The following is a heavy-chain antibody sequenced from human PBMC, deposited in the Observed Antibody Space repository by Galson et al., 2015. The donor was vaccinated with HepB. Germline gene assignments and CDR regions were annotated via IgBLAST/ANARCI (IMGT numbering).Heavy chain of an antibody. D-gene: IGHD6-13*01. CDR2: ISAYNGNT. CDR1: GGTFSSYT. CDR3: ARAGMAAAGRSPFDY. V-gene: IGHV1-18*01. J-gene: IGHJ4*02. Sequence: SVKVSCKASGGTFSSYTISWVRQAPGQGLEWMGWISAYNGNTKYAQKLQGSVTMTTDTSTSTAYMELRSLRSDDTAVYYCARAGMAAAGRSPFDYWGQGTVVTVSS.